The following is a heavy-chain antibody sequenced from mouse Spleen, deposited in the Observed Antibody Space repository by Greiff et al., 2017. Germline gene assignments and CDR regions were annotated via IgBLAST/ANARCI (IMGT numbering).Heavy chain of an antibody. CDR3: ARGYYDGSYGY. CDR2: ISYDGSN. D-gene: IGHD1-1*01. Sequence: DVKLQESGPGLVKPSQSLSLTCSVTGYSITSGYYWNWIRQFPGNKLEWMGYISYDGSNNYNPSLKNRISITRDTSKNQFFLKLNSVTTEDTATYYCARGYYDGSYGYWGQGTTLTVSS. CDR1: GYSITSGYY. J-gene: IGHJ2*01. V-gene: IGHV3-6*01.